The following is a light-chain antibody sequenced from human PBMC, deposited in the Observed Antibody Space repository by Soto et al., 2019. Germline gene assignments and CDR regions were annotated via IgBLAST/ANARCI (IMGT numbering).Light chain of an antibody. J-gene: IGLJ1*01. CDR3: CSYAGSYV. CDR1: SSDVGSYNL. CDR2: EGS. V-gene: IGLV2-23*01. Sequence: HSVLTQPASVSGSPGQSITISCTGTSSDVGSYNLVSWYQQHPGKAPKRMIYEGSKRPSGVSNRFSGSKSGNTASLTISGLQAEDEADYYCCSYAGSYVFGTGTKLTVL.